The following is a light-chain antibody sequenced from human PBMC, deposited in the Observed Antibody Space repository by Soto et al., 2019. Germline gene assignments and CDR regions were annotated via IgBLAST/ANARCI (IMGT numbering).Light chain of an antibody. J-gene: IGKJ5*01. CDR1: ESASTN. CDR3: QQYNKWPFT. CDR2: GAS. Sequence: EILMTQSPATLSVSSGDSVTLSCGASESASTNFAWYQQKPGQTPRLLVYGASSRAAGVPARFSGSGSGTEFSLTISSLQSEDFAVYYGQQYNKWPFTFGQGTRLDIK. V-gene: IGKV3-15*01.